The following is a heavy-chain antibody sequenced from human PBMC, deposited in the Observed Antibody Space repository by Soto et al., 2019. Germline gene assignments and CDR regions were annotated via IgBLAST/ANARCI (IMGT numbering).Heavy chain of an antibody. Sequence: SLGLPGAASGFTCGNHWQHWVRQAPGTGLEWVSRMNSDGSTTNYADSVKGRFTVSRDNAKNTLYLQMNSLRAEDTAVYYCATAEVHYWGPGTLVTVSS. CDR2: MNSDGSTT. CDR3: ATAEVHY. CDR1: GFTCGNHW. V-gene: IGHV3-74*01. J-gene: IGHJ4*02.